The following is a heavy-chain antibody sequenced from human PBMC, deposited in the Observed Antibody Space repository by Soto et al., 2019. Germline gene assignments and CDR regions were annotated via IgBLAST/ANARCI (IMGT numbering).Heavy chain of an antibody. V-gene: IGHV3-53*02. Sequence: EVQLMETGGGLIQPGGSLRLSCTASDFTVTSNYMSWVRQAPGKGLEWVSVVYSGGITYYADSVKGRFTISRDSSKNTLYVQMKSLRAEDTAVYYCARTYHGRGFDIWGQGTMFTVSS. CDR2: VYSGGIT. CDR3: ARTYHGRGFDI. J-gene: IGHJ3*02. CDR1: DFTVTSNY. D-gene: IGHD1-26*01.